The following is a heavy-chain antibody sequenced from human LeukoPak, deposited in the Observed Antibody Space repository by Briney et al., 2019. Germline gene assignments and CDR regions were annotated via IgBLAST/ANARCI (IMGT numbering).Heavy chain of an antibody. D-gene: IGHD6-13*01. J-gene: IGHJ4*02. V-gene: IGHV1-2*02. Sequence: GASVRVSCKASGDTFTGYYMHWVRQAPGQGLEWMGWINPNSGGTNYAQKFQGRVTMTRDTSISTAYMELSRLRSDDTAVYYCARDGQYSSSWYQDYWGQGTLVTVSS. CDR1: GDTFTGYY. CDR2: INPNSGGT. CDR3: ARDGQYSSSWYQDY.